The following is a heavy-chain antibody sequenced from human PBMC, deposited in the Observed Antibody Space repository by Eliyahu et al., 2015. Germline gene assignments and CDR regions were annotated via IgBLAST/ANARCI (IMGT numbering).Heavy chain of an antibody. J-gene: IGHJ4*02. D-gene: IGHD4-17*01. CDR3: ATNYGDDYYFDY. CDR1: GYXLTEXS. CDR2: FDPEDGET. V-gene: IGHV1-24*01. Sequence: QVQLVQSGAXVKKPGASVKVXCKVSGYXLTEXSXHWVXQAPGKGLEWMGGFDPEDGETIYAQKFQGRVTMTEDTSTDTAYMELSSLRSEDTAVYYCATNYGDDYYFDYWGQGTLVTVSS.